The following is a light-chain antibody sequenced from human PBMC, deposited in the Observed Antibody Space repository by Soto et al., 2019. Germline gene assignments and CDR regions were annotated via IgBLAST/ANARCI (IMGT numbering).Light chain of an antibody. J-gene: IGKJ4*01. CDR1: QTVSSN. Sequence: EIVMTQSPATLSVSPGGRATLSCRASQTVSSNLAWYQQKPGQAPRLLIYGASTRATGFPARFSGSGSGTEFTLTISCLQSEEFAVYYCQQYKNWPLTFGGGTRVKI. CDR3: QQYKNWPLT. V-gene: IGKV3-15*01. CDR2: GAS.